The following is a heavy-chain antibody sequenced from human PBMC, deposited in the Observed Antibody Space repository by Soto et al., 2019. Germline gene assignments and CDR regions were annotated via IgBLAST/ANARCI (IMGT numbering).Heavy chain of an antibody. V-gene: IGHV1-24*01. D-gene: IGHD6-13*01. CDR3: ATLTMGSSSWYNWFDP. CDR2: FDPEDGET. J-gene: IGHJ5*02. CDR1: GYTLTELS. Sequence: QVQLVQSGAEVKKPGASVKVSCKVSGYTLTELSMHWVRQAPGKGLEWMGGFDPEDGETIYAQKFQGRVTRTEDTSTDTAYMELSSLRSEDTAVYYCATLTMGSSSWYNWFDPWGQGTLVTVSS.